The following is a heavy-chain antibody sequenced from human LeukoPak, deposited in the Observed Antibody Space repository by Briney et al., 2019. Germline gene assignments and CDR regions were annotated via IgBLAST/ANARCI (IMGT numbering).Heavy chain of an antibody. CDR3: ARVRGSITMVRRCYGMDV. D-gene: IGHD3-10*01. J-gene: IGHJ6*02. V-gene: IGHV1-2*02. CDR2: INPNSGGT. CDR1: GYTFTGYY. Sequence: EASVKVSCKASGYTFTGYYMHWVRQAPGQGLEWMGWINPNSGGTNYAQKFQGRVTMTRDTSISTAYMELSRLRSDDTAVYYCARVRGSITMVRRCYGMDVWGQGTTVTVSS.